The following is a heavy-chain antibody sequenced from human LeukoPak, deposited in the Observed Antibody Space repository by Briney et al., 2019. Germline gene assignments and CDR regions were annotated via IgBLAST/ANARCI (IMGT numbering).Heavy chain of an antibody. CDR2: FDPEDGET. CDR3: ATRYCGGDCYPYYFDY. V-gene: IGHV1-24*01. J-gene: IGHJ4*02. Sequence: GASVKVSCKVSGYTLTELSMHWVRQAPGNGLEWMGGFDPEDGETIYAQKFQGRVTMTEDTSTDTAYMELSSLRSEDTAVYYCATRYCGGDCYPYYFDYWGQGTLGTVSS. D-gene: IGHD2-21*02. CDR1: GYTLTELS.